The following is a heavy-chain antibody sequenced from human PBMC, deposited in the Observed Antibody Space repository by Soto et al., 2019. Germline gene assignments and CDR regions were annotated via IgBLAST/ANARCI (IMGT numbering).Heavy chain of an antibody. J-gene: IGHJ6*02. CDR2: IYPGDSDT. CDR3: ARHRVILVRGVYYYYGMDV. V-gene: IGHV5-51*01. D-gene: IGHD3-10*01. CDR1: GYSFSGYW. Sequence: EVQLVQSGAEVKKPGESLKISCKGSGYSFSGYWIGWVRQMAGKGLEWVGIIYPGDSDTRYSPSFDGQVTISVDESISSTYLQWKSLKASDTAIYYCARHRVILVRGVYYYYGMDVWGQGTTVTVSS.